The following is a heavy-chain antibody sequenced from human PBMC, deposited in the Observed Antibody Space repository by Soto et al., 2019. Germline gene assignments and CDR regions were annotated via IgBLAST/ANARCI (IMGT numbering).Heavy chain of an antibody. CDR2: IYYSGST. D-gene: IGHD2-2*01. V-gene: IGHV4-31*03. Sequence: SETLSLTCTVSGGSISSGGYYWSWIRQHPGKGLEWIGYIYYSGSTYYNPSLKSRVTISVDTSKNQFSLKLSSVTAADTAVYYCASEVYCSSTSCPKAFDYWGQGTLVTVSS. J-gene: IGHJ4*02. CDR1: GGSISSGGYY. CDR3: ASEVYCSSTSCPKAFDY.